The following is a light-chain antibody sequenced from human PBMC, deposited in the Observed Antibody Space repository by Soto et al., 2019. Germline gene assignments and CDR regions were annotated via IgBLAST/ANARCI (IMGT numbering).Light chain of an antibody. CDR1: SSNIGNNY. CDR2: GND. V-gene: IGLV1-51*02. Sequence: QSVLTQPPSVSAAPGQKVTISCSGSSSNIGNNYVSWYQHLPGTAPKLLIYGNDERPSGIPDRFSASKSGTSATLGITGLQTGDEADDYCGAWDSSLSAGVFGTGTKVTVL. CDR3: GAWDSSLSAGV. J-gene: IGLJ1*01.